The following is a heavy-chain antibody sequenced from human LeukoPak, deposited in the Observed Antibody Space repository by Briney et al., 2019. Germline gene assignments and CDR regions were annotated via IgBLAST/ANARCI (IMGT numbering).Heavy chain of an antibody. CDR2: ISSSSSYI. CDR3: GRNRGGKIAARVDY. D-gene: IGHD6-6*01. J-gene: IGHJ4*02. V-gene: IGHV3-21*01. CDR1: GFTFSSYS. Sequence: PGGSLRLSCAASGFTFSSYSMNWVRQAPGKGLEWVSSISSSSSYIYYADSVKGRFTISRDNAKNSLYLQMNSLRAEDTAVYYCGRNRGGKIAARVDYWGQGTLVTVSS.